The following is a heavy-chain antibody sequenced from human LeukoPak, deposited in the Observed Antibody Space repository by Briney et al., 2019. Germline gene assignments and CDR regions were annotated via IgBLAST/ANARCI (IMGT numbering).Heavy chain of an antibody. J-gene: IGHJ5*02. Sequence: SETLSLTCAVYGGSFSGYYWSWIRQPPGKGLEWIGEINHSGSTNYNPSLKSRVTISVDTSKNQFSLKLSSVTAADTAVYYCARRYYYDSSGYPGWFDPWGQGTLVTVSS. CDR3: ARRYYYDSSGYPGWFDP. CDR2: INHSGST. CDR1: GGSFSGYY. D-gene: IGHD3-22*01. V-gene: IGHV4-34*01.